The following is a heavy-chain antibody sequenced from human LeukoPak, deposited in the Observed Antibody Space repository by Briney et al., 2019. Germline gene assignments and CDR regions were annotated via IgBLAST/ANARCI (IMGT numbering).Heavy chain of an antibody. D-gene: IGHD3-22*01. J-gene: IGHJ4*02. CDR3: ARDLKATYYYDSSGYYPFDY. CDR2: ISAYNGNT. Sequence: GASVKVSCKISGYTLTELSMHWVRQAPGQGLEWMGWISAYNGNTNYAQKLQGRVTMTTDTSTSTAYMELRSLRSDDTAVYYCARDLKATYYYDSSGYYPFDYWGQGTLVTVSS. CDR1: GYTLTELS. V-gene: IGHV1-18*01.